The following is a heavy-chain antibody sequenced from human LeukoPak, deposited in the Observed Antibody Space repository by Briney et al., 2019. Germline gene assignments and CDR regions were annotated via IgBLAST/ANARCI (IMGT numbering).Heavy chain of an antibody. V-gene: IGHV3-7*03. Sequence: GGSLRLSCAASRFTFSSYWMSWVRQAPGKGLEWVANIKQDGSEKYYVDSVKGRFTISRDNAKNSLYLQLNSLRAEDTAVYYCARTRGGYDFDYWGQGTLVTVSS. CDR2: IKQDGSEK. J-gene: IGHJ4*02. CDR3: ARTRGGYDFDY. D-gene: IGHD5-12*01. CDR1: RFTFSSYW.